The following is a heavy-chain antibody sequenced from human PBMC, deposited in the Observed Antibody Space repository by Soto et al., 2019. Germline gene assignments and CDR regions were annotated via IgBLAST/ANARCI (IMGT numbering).Heavy chain of an antibody. CDR2: LIPILGIA. J-gene: IGHJ4*02. Sequence: QVQLVQSGAEVKKPGSSVKVSCKASGGTFSSYTISWVRQAPGQGLEWMGRLIPILGIANYTQKFQGRVTITAAKSPSTAYMELSSVRSEDTAVYYCARGGSTFGGVIAQFDYWGQGTLVTVSS. CDR1: GGTFSSYT. CDR3: ARGGSTFGGVIAQFDY. V-gene: IGHV1-69*02. D-gene: IGHD3-16*01.